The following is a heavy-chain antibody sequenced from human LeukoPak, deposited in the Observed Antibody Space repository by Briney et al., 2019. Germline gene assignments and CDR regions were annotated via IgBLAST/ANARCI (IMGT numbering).Heavy chain of an antibody. V-gene: IGHV3-33*01. Sequence: GRSQRLSCAASGFTFSSYGMHWVRQAPGKWLEWVAVIWYDGSNKYYADSMKGRLTISRDNSKNTLYLQMNSMRAEDTAVYYCARGGIVATIFEFDYWGQGTLVTVSS. CDR3: ARGGIVATIFEFDY. J-gene: IGHJ4*02. CDR2: IWYDGSNK. D-gene: IGHD5-12*01. CDR1: GFTFSSYG.